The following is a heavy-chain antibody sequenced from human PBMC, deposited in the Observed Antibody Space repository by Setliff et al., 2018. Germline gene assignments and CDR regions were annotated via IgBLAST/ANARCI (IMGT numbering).Heavy chain of an antibody. D-gene: IGHD3-16*02. Sequence: KTSETLSLTCTVSGGSISSSSYYWGWIRQPPGKGLEWIGSIYYSGSTYYNPSLKSRVTISVDTSKNQFSLKLSSVTAADTAVYYCARGSFGGVIVDAFDIWGQGTMVT. V-gene: IGHV4-39*07. CDR1: GGSISSSSYY. J-gene: IGHJ3*02. CDR2: IYYSGST. CDR3: ARGSFGGVIVDAFDI.